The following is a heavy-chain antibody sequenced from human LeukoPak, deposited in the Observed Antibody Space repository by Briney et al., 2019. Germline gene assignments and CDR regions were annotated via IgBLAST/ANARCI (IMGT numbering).Heavy chain of an antibody. CDR2: IYYSGST. J-gene: IGHJ3*02. CDR1: GGSISSSSYY. D-gene: IGHD4-17*01. CDR3: ARDGSNGDYEDAFDI. Sequence: SETLSLTCTVSGGSISSSSYYWGWIRQPPGKGLEWIGSIYYSGSTYYNPSLKSRVTISVDTSKNQFSLKLSSVTAADTAVYYCARDGSNGDYEDAFDIWGQGTMVTVSS. V-gene: IGHV4-39*07.